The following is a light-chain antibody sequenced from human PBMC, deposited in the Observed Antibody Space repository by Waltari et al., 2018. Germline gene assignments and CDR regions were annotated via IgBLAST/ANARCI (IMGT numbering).Light chain of an antibody. CDR3: QQYTSSIMYT. J-gene: IGKJ2*01. CDR2: GAS. Sequence: VLTQPTDTPSLSPGERATLSCRSSESLTKRYLAWYQQKPGQAPRLLIYGASSRAAGIPDRFSGSGSGTDFTLTISRLEPEDFAVYYCQQYTSSIMYTFGQGTKLEIK. CDR1: ESLTKRY. V-gene: IGKV3-20*01.